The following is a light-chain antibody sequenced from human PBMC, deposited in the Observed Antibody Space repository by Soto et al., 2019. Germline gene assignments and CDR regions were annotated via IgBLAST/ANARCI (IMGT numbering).Light chain of an antibody. J-gene: IGKJ4*01. Sequence: DIQMTQSPSSLSASVGGGCTIIFRASQSIISYLNWYQQKPGKAPKLLISAASSLQSGVPSRFSGSGSGTHFTLTISSLQPEDFATYYCQQSYSIPPLTFGGGTKVDIK. CDR3: QQSYSIPPLT. CDR2: AAS. CDR1: QSIISY. V-gene: IGKV1-39*01.